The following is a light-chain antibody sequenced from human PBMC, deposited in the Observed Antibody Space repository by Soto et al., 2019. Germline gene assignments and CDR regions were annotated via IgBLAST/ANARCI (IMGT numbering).Light chain of an antibody. CDR1: QSVRSSY. CDR3: QQYGDSPQT. Sequence: ENVLTQSPGTLSLSPGERATLSCRASQSVRSSYLAWYQQKPGQAPRLLLYGASGRATGIPDRFSGSGSGTDFTLTIDRLEPEDFAVYYCQQYGDSPQTFGQGTRLEI. CDR2: GAS. J-gene: IGKJ5*01. V-gene: IGKV3-20*01.